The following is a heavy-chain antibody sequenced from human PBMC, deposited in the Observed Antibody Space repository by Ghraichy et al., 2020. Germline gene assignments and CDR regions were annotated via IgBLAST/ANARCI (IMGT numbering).Heavy chain of an antibody. CDR2: IYYTGST. J-gene: IGHJ4*02. V-gene: IGHV4-59*01. CDR1: GGSISTYY. CDR3: ARGKVRGVRFDY. Sequence: GSLRLSCTVSGGSISTYYWSWIRQPPGKGLEWIGYIYYTGSTNYNPSLKSRVTISLDTSKNQFSLNLNSVTAADTAVYYCARGKVRGVRFDYWGQGTLVTVSS. D-gene: IGHD3-10*01.